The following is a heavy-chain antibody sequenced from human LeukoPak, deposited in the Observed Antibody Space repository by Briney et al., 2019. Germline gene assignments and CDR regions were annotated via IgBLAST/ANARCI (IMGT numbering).Heavy chain of an antibody. CDR3: ARDIGRDTITTEIEY. CDR2: ISSDGNKK. Sequence: GGSLRLSCATSGFTFTTYAMQWFRQAPGKGLEWVAVISSDGNKKNYADSVKGRFTISKDSSKNTLYLQMNTLRAEDTALYYCARDIGRDTITTEIEYWGQGTLVTVSS. D-gene: IGHD4-11*01. CDR1: GFTFTTYA. V-gene: IGHV3-30-3*01. J-gene: IGHJ4*02.